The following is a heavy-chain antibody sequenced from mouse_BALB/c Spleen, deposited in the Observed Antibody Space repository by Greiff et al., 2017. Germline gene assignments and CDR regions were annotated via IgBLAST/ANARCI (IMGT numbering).Heavy chain of an antibody. CDR3: AKFTTVYYYAMDY. Sequence: VQLQQSGAELMKPGASVKISCKATGYTFSSYWIEWVKQRPGHGLEWIGEILPGSGSTNYNEKFKGKATFTADTSSNTAYMQLSSLTSEDSAVYYCAKFTTVYYYAMDYWGQGTSVTVSS. CDR2: ILPGSGST. J-gene: IGHJ4*01. CDR1: GYTFSSYW. D-gene: IGHD1-1*01. V-gene: IGHV1-9*01.